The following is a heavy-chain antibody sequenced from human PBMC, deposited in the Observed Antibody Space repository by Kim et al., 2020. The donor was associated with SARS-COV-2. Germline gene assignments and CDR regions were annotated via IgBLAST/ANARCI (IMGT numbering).Heavy chain of an antibody. J-gene: IGHJ6*02. V-gene: IGHV3-23*01. D-gene: IGHD4-17*01. CDR1: GFTFSGYA. Sequence: GGSLRLSCAASGFTFSGYAMTWVRQPPGMGLEWVSAINAGGDRTWYVDSVKGRFTISRDNSRSTLSLEMNSLRADDTAVYYCAATVTPRGYENGMYVWGQGTTVTVSS. CDR3: AATVTPRGYENGMYV. CDR2: INAGGDRT.